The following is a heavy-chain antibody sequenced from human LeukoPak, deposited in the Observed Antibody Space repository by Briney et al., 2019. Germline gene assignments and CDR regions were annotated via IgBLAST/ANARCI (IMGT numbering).Heavy chain of an antibody. J-gene: IGHJ6*03. CDR3: ARDGIVVVPAAMRGYYYYMDV. Sequence: SETLSLTCAVYGGSFSGYYWSWIRQPPGKGLEWIGEINHSGSTNYNPSLKSRVTISVDTSKNQFSLKLSSVTAADTAVYYCARDGIVVVPAAMRGYYYYMDVWGKETTVTVSS. D-gene: IGHD2-2*01. CDR2: INHSGST. CDR1: GGSFSGYY. V-gene: IGHV4-34*01.